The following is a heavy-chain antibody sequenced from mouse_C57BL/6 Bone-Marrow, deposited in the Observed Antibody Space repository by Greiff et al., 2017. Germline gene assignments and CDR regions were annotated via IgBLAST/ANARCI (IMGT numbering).Heavy chain of an antibody. CDR1: GYTFTSYW. D-gene: IGHD1-3*01. CDR3: ASNYPPKDY. Sequence: QVQLKQPGAELVKPGASVKLSCKASGYTFTSYWMHWVKQRPGQGLEWIGMIHPNSGSTNYNEKFKSKATLHVDKSSSTTYMQLSSLTSKDSAVYYCASNYPPKDYWGQGTSVTVSS. CDR2: IHPNSGST. V-gene: IGHV1-64*01. J-gene: IGHJ4*01.